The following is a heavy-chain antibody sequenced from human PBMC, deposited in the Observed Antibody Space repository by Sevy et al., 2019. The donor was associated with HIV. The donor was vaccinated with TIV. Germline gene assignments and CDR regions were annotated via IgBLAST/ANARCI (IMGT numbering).Heavy chain of an antibody. CDR3: AKDRRRGYSFGLDS. D-gene: IGHD5-18*01. Sequence: GGSLRLSCVGSGFRFGSHSMHWVRQAPGKGLEWVAVISYDGDNKYYADSVKGRFTISRDNSKNTLFLQMNSLRGDDTAVYYCAKDRRRGYSFGLDSWGQGTLVTVSS. J-gene: IGHJ5*01. CDR1: GFRFGSHS. V-gene: IGHV3-30*18. CDR2: ISYDGDNK.